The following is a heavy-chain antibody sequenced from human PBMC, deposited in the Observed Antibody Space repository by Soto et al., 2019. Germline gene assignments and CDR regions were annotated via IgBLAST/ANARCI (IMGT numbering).Heavy chain of an antibody. Sequence: PGGSLRLSCAASGFSFSTNAMSWVRQAPGKGLEWVSSISSSSSYIYYADSVKGRFTISRDNAKNSLYLQMNSLRAEDTAVYYWARDYDAFDIWGQGTMVTVSS. V-gene: IGHV3-21*01. J-gene: IGHJ3*02. CDR1: GFSFSTNA. CDR2: ISSSSSYI. CDR3: ARDYDAFDI.